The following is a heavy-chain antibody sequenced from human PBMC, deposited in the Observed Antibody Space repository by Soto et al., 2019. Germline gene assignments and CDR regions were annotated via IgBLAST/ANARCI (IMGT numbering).Heavy chain of an antibody. D-gene: IGHD6-13*01. J-gene: IGHJ6*02. V-gene: IGHV1-69*06. CDR1: GGTFSSYA. CDR3: ARDLGGYSSLYYYYGMDV. CDR2: IIPIFGTA. Sequence: QVQLVQSGAEVKKPGSSVKVSCKASGGTFSSYAISWVRQAPGQGLEWMGGIIPIFGTANYAQKFQGRVTITAEKSTSTDYMELSSLRSEDTAVYYCARDLGGYSSLYYYYGMDVWGQGTTVTVSS.